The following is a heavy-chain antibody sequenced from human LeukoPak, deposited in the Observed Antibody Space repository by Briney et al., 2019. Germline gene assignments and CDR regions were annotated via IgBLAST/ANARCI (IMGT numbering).Heavy chain of an antibody. CDR1: GGSISSYY. V-gene: IGHV4-4*07. D-gene: IGHD3-22*01. J-gene: IGHJ4*02. CDR2: IYTSGST. Sequence: SETLSLTCTVSGGSISSYYWSWIRQPAGKGLEWIGRIYTSGSTNYNPSLKSRVTMSVDTSKNQFSLKLSSVTAADTAVYYCARETVGEYYYDSSAEDYYFDYWGQGTLVTVSP. CDR3: ARETVGEYYYDSSAEDYYFDY.